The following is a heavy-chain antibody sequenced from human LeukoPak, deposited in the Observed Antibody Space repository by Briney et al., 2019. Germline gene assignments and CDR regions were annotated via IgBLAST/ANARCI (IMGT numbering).Heavy chain of an antibody. CDR1: GDSFSSNSAT. Sequence: SQTLSLTCAISGDSFSSNSATWNWVRQSPSRGLEWLGSTYYRSKLYNDYAGSVKSRITIDPDTSKNQFSLQLNSVTPEDTAVYYCARGTGSYSKWFDPWGQGTLVTVSS. V-gene: IGHV6-1*01. D-gene: IGHD1-26*01. CDR2: TYYRSKLYN. CDR3: ARGTGSYSKWFDP. J-gene: IGHJ5*02.